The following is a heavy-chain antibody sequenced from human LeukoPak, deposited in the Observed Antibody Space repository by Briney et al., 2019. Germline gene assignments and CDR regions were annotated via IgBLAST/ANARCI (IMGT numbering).Heavy chain of an antibody. CDR1: EFTFSTYS. J-gene: IGHJ6*02. D-gene: IGHD6-19*01. Sequence: PGGSLRLSCAASEFTFSTYSMNWVRQAPGKGLEWVSSISSGSSYIYYADSVKGRFTISRDNAKNSLYLQMNSLRAEDTAVYYCARDILAVAGPNLDVWGQGTTVTVSS. CDR2: ISSGSSYI. V-gene: IGHV3-21*01. CDR3: ARDILAVAGPNLDV.